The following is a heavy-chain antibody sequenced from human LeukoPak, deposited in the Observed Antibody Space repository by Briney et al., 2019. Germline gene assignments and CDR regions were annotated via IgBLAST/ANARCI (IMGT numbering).Heavy chain of an antibody. CDR2: IIPIFGTA. CDR3: ASNGYCSSNSCYSPYYCYSDV. CDR1: GYTFTGYY. Sequence: SVKASSKASGYTFTGYYMHWVRQAPGPGLEGMGWIIPIFGTANYAQKSQGRVTITTDESKSTAYMEVSSLRSEDTAVYYCASNGYCSSNSCYSPYYCYSDVWGKGTRVTV. J-gene: IGHJ6*03. D-gene: IGHD2-2*01. V-gene: IGHV1-69*05.